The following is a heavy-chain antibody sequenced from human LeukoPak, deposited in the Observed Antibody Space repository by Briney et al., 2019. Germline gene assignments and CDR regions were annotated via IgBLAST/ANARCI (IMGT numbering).Heavy chain of an antibody. CDR3: ARGRFLDAFDI. D-gene: IGHD3-3*01. Sequence: SETLSLACTVSGGSISSYSWSWIRPPPGKGLEWIGYIYYGGSTKYKPSLKSRVTISVDTSKNQFSLKLSSVTAADTAVYYCARGRFLDAFDIWGQGTMVTVSS. CDR2: IYYGGST. J-gene: IGHJ3*02. CDR1: GGSISSYS. V-gene: IGHV4-59*01.